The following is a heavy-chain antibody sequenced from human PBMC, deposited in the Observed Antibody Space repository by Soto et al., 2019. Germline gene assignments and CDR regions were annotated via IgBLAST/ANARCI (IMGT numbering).Heavy chain of an antibody. CDR3: AMGVITSSGWLFGL. V-gene: IGHV1-46*03. J-gene: IGHJ4*02. Sequence: QVQLMQSGAKVKKPGASVKVSCRASGYTLTTNSMHWMRQAPGQRPECVAMINPRSGGNRKYAEKFKGRVTVTIDPSSSTVEMELSCLSSDGTAVYYCAMGVITSSGWLFGLWGQGTLVTVSS. CDR1: GYTLTTNS. CDR2: INPRSGGNR. D-gene: IGHD6-19*01.